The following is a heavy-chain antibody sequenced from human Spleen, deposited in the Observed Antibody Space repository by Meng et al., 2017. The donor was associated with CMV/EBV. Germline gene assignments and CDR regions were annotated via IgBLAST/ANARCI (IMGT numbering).Heavy chain of an antibody. J-gene: IGHJ4*02. CDR3: AREIPIAAAGFDY. D-gene: IGHD6-13*01. Sequence: CAASGFTFSSYVMNWVRQAPGKGLEWVSSISKSSGYKYYADSVKGRFTISRDNAKNSLYLQMNSLRAEDTAVFYCAREIPIAAAGFDYWGQGTLVTVSS. V-gene: IGHV3-21*01. CDR2: ISKSSGYK. CDR1: GFTFSSYV.